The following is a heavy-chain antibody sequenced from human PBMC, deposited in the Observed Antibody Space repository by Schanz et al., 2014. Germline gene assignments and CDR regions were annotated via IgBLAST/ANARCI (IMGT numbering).Heavy chain of an antibody. D-gene: IGHD3-10*01. Sequence: EVRLVESGGGLVKPGGSLRLSCAASGFTFSSYSMSWVRQAPGKGLGWVSFISSSSDYINYADSVKGRFTISRVDAKNSVHLQMNSLRAEDTAVYFCARDGRPPFYGSGEHYYWGQGTLVIVSS. J-gene: IGHJ4*02. CDR2: ISSSSDYI. CDR1: GFTFSSYS. CDR3: ARDGRPPFYGSGEHYY. V-gene: IGHV3-21*02.